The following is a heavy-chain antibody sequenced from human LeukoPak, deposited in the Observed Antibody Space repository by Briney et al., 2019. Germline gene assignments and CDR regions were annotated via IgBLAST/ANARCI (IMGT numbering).Heavy chain of an antibody. CDR2: INPSGGST. CDR3: ARSPPYGSSGYYLWGGDWFDP. J-gene: IGHJ5*02. CDR1: GYTFTSYY. V-gene: IGHV1-46*01. D-gene: IGHD3-22*01. Sequence: ASVKVSCKASGYTFTSYYMHWVRQAPGQGLEWMGIINPSGGSTSYAQKFQGRVTMTRDTSTSTVYMELSSLRSEDTAVYYCARSPPYGSSGYYLWGGDWFDPWGQGTLVTASS.